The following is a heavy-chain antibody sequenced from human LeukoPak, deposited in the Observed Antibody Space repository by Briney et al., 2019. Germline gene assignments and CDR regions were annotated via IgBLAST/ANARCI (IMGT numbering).Heavy chain of an antibody. CDR3: ARDELSSIAARGGLNWFDP. J-gene: IGHJ5*02. CDR1: GGTFSSYA. CDR2: IIPIFGTA. Sequence: ASVKVSCKASGGTFSSYAISWVRQAPGQGLEWMGGIIPIFGTANYAQKFQGRVTITTDESTSTAYMELSSLRSEDTAVYYCARDELSSIAARGGLNWFDPWGQGTLVTVSS. V-gene: IGHV1-69*05. D-gene: IGHD6-6*01.